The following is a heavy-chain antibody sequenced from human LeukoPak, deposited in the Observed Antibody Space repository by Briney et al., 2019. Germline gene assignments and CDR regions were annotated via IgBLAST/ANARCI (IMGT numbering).Heavy chain of an antibody. Sequence: GGSLRLSCAASGFTFSSYGMHWVRQAPGKGLEWVAVIWYDGSNKYYADSVKGRFTISRDNFKNTLYLQMNSLRAEDTAVYYCARDSPVVPALNAFDIWGQGTMVTVSS. CDR2: IWYDGSNK. CDR3: ARDSPVVPALNAFDI. V-gene: IGHV3-33*01. CDR1: GFTFSSYG. D-gene: IGHD2-2*01. J-gene: IGHJ3*02.